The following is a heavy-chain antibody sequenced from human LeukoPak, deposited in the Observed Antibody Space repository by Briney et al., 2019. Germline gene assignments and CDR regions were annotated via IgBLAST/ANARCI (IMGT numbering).Heavy chain of an antibody. D-gene: IGHD2-15*01. CDR2: ISSSSSYI. J-gene: IGHJ4*02. CDR3: ARDPFVCSGGSCYPH. Sequence: GGSLRLXCAASGFTFSIYSMNWVRQAPGEGLGWVSSISSSSSYIYYADSVKGRFTIYRDNAKNSLYLQMNSLRAEDTAVYYCARDPFVCSGGSCYPHWGQGTLVTVSS. V-gene: IGHV3-21*01. CDR1: GFTFSIYS.